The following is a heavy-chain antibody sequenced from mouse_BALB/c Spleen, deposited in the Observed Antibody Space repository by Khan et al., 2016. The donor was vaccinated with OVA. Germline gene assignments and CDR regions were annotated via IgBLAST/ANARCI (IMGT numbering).Heavy chain of an antibody. CDR2: IDPFNGHT. J-gene: IGHJ3*01. Sequence: VQLKQSGPELLKPGASVKISCKASGYSFTSYYIHWVKQSHGRSLEWIGYIDPFNGHTTPNQKFKDKATLTVDKSSSTAYIHLTSLTSEDSAVYYCARHGIATWFAYWGQGTLVTVSA. D-gene: IGHD4-1*01. CDR1: GYSFTSYY. V-gene: IGHV1S135*01. CDR3: ARHGIATWFAY.